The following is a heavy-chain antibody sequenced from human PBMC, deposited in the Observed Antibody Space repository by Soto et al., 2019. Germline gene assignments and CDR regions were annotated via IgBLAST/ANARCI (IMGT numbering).Heavy chain of an antibody. CDR2: IYYSGST. J-gene: IGHJ4*02. V-gene: IGHV4-59*01. CDR1: GGSISSYY. CDR3: ARDGDTSGYYYFDY. Sequence: SETLSLTCTVSGGSISSYYWSWIRQPPGKGLEWIGYIYYSGSTNYNPSLKSRVTISVDTSKKQFSLKVSSVTAADTAVYYCARDGDTSGYYYFDYWGQGTLVTVSS. D-gene: IGHD3-22*01.